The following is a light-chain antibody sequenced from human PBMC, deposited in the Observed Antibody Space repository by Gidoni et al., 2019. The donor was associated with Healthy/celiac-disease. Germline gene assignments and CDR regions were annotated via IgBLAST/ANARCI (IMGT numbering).Light chain of an antibody. CDR1: QSVSSY. V-gene: IGKV3-11*01. J-gene: IGKJ1*01. CDR2: DAS. CDR3: QQRSNWPPT. Sequence: PATLSLSPGERATLSCRASQSVSSYLAWYQQKPGQAPRLLIYDASNRATGIPARFSGSGSGTDFTLTISSLEPEDFAVYYCQQRSNWPPTFGQGTKVEIK.